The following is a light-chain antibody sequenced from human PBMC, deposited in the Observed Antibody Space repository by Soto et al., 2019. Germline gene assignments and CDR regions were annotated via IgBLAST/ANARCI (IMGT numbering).Light chain of an antibody. CDR1: QNVSNY. CDR2: DAS. V-gene: IGKV3-11*01. Sequence: EIVLTQSPATLSLSPGERATLSCRDSQNVSNYLVWYQQKPGQAPRLLMYDASNRATGIPARFSGSGSGTDFTLTISSLEPEDFAVYYCQQRSSWPPITFGQGTRLEIK. J-gene: IGKJ5*01. CDR3: QQRSSWPPIT.